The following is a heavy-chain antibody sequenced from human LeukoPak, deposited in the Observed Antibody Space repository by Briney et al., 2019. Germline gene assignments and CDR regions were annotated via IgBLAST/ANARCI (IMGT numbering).Heavy chain of an antibody. J-gene: IGHJ4*02. V-gene: IGHV1-69*01. CDR1: GGTFSSYA. CDR2: IIPIFGTA. CDR3: ARGHDYGDSHFDY. D-gene: IGHD4-17*01. Sequence: SVKVSCKASGGTFSSYAISWVRQAPGQGLEWMGGIIPIFGTANYAQKFQGRVTITADESTSTAYMELSSLGSEDTAVYYCARGHDYGDSHFDYWGQGTLVTVSS.